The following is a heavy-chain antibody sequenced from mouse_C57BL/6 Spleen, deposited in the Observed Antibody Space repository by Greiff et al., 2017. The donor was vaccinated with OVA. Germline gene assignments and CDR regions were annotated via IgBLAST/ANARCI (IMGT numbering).Heavy chain of an antibody. V-gene: IGHV1-5*01. CDR2: IYPGNSDT. CDR1: GYTFTSYW. CDR3: TRSQLGRDY. D-gene: IGHD4-1*02. Sequence: EVQLQQSGTVLARPGASVKMSCKTSGYTFTSYWMHWVKQRPGQGLEWIGAIYPGNSDTSSNQKFTGKAKLTAVTSASTAYMELSSLTNEDSAVYYCTRSQLGRDYWGQGTTLTVSS. J-gene: IGHJ2*01.